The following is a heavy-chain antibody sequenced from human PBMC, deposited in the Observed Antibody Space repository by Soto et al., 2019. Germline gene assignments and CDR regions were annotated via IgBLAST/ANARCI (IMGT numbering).Heavy chain of an antibody. CDR1: GYNFFDYG. CDR3: ARGRTVSSIGPLLV. CDR2: VSPKSGNT. V-gene: IGHV1-18*01. D-gene: IGHD1-1*01. Sequence: QIQLVQSGAEVKKPGASVKVSCKASGYNFFDYGVSWVRQAPGQGLEWMGWVSPKSGNTDYARKVQGRVTMTTDISTSKAYMELRGLISDATGVYYCARGRTVSSIGPLLVWGQGTMVSVSS. J-gene: IGHJ6*01.